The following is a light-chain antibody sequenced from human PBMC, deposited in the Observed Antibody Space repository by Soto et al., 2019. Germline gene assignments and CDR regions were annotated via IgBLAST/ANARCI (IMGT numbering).Light chain of an antibody. Sequence: QSVLTQPASVSGSPGRSITISCTGTNSDLGSHNYVSWHQQHPGKAPILMISNVYDRPSGISNRFSGSKSGTTASLTISGLQGEDEADYYCSSYTISRTYVFGTGTKVTVL. J-gene: IGLJ1*01. CDR2: NVY. CDR1: NSDLGSHNY. V-gene: IGLV2-14*03. CDR3: SSYTISRTYV.